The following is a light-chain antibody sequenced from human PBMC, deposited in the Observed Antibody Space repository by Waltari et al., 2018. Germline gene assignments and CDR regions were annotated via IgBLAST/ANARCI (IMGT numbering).Light chain of an antibody. J-gene: IGKJ1*01. CDR3: QHRYNWPRT. CDR2: DAS. Sequence: ILLTQSPVILSVSPGGRATLSCRASQSISNNLAWYQQKPGQAPRLPIYDASNRATGIPARFSGSGSGTDFTLTIASLEPEDLAVYYCQHRYNWPRTFGQGTKVEIK. CDR1: QSISNN. V-gene: IGKV3-11*01.